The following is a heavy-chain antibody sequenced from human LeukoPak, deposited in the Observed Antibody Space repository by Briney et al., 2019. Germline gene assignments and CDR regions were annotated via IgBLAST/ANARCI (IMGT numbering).Heavy chain of an antibody. CDR3: AKGVGYSYGVAFDI. CDR2: ITWNSGSI. Sequence: GGSLRLSCVASGFTFDDYAMHWVRHAPGKGLEWVSSITWNSGSIVYADSVKGRFTISRDNAKNSLYLQMNSLRADDMALYYCAKGVGYSYGVAFDIWGQGTRVTVSS. V-gene: IGHV3-9*03. D-gene: IGHD5-18*01. CDR1: GFTFDDYA. J-gene: IGHJ3*02.